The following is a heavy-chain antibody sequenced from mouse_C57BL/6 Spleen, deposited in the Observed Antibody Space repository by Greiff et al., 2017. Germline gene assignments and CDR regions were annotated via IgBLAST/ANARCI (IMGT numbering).Heavy chain of an antibody. V-gene: IGHV1-61*01. CDR1: GYTFTSYW. Sequence: VQLQQPGAELVRPGSSVKLSCKASGYTFTSYWMDWVKQRPGQGLEWIGNIYPSDSETHYNQKFKDKATLTVDKSSSTPYMQLSRLTSEDSAVYYCARSLSYYAMDYWGQGTSVTVSS. CDR2: IYPSDSET. D-gene: IGHD6-5*01. J-gene: IGHJ4*01. CDR3: ARSLSYYAMDY.